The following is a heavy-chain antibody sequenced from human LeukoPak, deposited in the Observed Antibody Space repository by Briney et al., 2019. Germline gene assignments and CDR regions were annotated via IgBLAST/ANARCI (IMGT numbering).Heavy chain of an antibody. CDR1: GFTFSSYA. J-gene: IGHJ6*02. CDR3: AKVGLPDDGMDV. Sequence: GGSLRLSCAASGFTFSSYAMSWVRQAPGKGLEWVSAISGSGGSTYYADSVKGRFTISRDNSKNTLYLQINSLRAEDTAVYYCAKVGLPDDGMDVWGQGTTVTVSS. D-gene: IGHD2-15*01. V-gene: IGHV3-23*01. CDR2: ISGSGGST.